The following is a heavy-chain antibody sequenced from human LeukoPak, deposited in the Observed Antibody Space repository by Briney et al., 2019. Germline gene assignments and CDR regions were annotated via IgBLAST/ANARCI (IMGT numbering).Heavy chain of an antibody. Sequence: ASVKVSCKASGYTFTFYYIYWVRRAPGQGLEWMGIINPSGGSTSYAQKFQGRVTMTRDMSTSTVYMELSSLRSEDTAVYYCARGRCSGGSCYFDYWGQGTLVTVSS. CDR1: GYTFTFYY. CDR3: ARGRCSGGSCYFDY. CDR2: INPSGGST. V-gene: IGHV1-46*01. J-gene: IGHJ4*02. D-gene: IGHD2-15*01.